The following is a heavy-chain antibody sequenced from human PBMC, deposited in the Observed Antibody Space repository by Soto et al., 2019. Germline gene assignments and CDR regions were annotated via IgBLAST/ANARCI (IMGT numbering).Heavy chain of an antibody. CDR1: GFTFSSYC. D-gene: IGHD5-18*01. CDR2: ISYDGSNK. V-gene: IGHV3-30*18. J-gene: IGHJ4*02. Sequence: TGGSLRISFAAPGFTFSSYCMHWVRPAPGKGLEWVAVISYDGSNKYYADSVKGRFTISRDNSKNTLYLQMNSLRAEDTAVYYCAKSPGRVWIQLWILDYWGQGTLVTVSS. CDR3: AKSPGRVWIQLWILDY.